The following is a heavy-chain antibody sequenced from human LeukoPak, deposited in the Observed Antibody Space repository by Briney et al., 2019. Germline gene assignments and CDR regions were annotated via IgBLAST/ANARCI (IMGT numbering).Heavy chain of an antibody. D-gene: IGHD4-23*01. CDR3: AKDRGHYGGNGHDAFDI. CDR1: GFSFSSYG. CDR2: IRYDGSNK. V-gene: IGHV3-30*02. J-gene: IGHJ3*02. Sequence: GGSLRLSCAASGFSFSSYGMHWVRQAPGKGLEWVAFIRYDGSNKYYADSVKGRFTISRDNSKNTLYLQMNSLRAEDTAVYYCAKDRGHYGGNGHDAFDIWGQGTMVTVSS.